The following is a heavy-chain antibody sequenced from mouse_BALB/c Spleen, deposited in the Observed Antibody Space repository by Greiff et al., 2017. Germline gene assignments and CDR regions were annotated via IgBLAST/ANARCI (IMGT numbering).Heavy chain of an antibody. Sequence: EVQLQQSGAELVRSGASVKLSCTASGFNIKDYYMHWVKQRPEQGLEWIGWIDPENGDTEYAPKFQGKATMTADTSSNTAYLQLSSLTSEDTAVYYCAYSGNYDRGWFAYWGQGTLVTVSA. CDR2: IDPENGDT. D-gene: IGHD2-10*01. CDR1: GFNIKDYY. V-gene: IGHV14-4*02. CDR3: AYSGNYDRGWFAY. J-gene: IGHJ3*01.